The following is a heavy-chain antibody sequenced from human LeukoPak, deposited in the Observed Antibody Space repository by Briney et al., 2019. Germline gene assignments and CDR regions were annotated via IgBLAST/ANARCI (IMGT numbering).Heavy chain of an antibody. CDR2: IYYSGST. Sequence: PSETLSLTCTVSGGSISSYYWSWIRQPPGKGLEWIGYIYYSGSTNYNPPLKSRVSISVDTSKNQFSLKLSSVTAADTAVYYCARGGASRRAVNGAFDIWGQGTMVTVSS. CDR3: ARGGASRRAVNGAFDI. D-gene: IGHD4-11*01. J-gene: IGHJ3*02. CDR1: GGSISSYY. V-gene: IGHV4-59*01.